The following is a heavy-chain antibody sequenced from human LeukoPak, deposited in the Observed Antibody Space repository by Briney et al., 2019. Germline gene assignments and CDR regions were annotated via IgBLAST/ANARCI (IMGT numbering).Heavy chain of an antibody. CDR1: GYSISSGYY. J-gene: IGHJ3*02. CDR3: ARIVGSDPADAFDI. D-gene: IGHD3-22*01. V-gene: IGHV4-38-2*02. CDR2: IYHSGST. Sequence: PSETLSLTCTVSGYSISSGYYWGWIRQPPGKGLEWIGSIYHSGSTYYNPSLKSRVTISVDRTKNQFSLKLSSVTAADTAVYYCARIVGSDPADAFDIWGQGTMVTVSS.